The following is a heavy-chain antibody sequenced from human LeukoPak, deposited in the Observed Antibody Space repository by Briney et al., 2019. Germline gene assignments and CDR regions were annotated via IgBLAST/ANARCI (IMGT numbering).Heavy chain of an antibody. D-gene: IGHD3-22*01. Sequence: PSETLSLTCAVSGGSISSSTWWTWVRQPPGKGLEWIGEIYHGGSTNYNPSLKSRVTISVDTSKNQFSLKLSSVTAADTAVYYCARHSLSSGFYYFDYWGQGTLVTVSS. J-gene: IGHJ4*02. CDR2: IYHGGST. V-gene: IGHV4-4*02. CDR1: GGSISSSTW. CDR3: ARHSLSSGFYYFDY.